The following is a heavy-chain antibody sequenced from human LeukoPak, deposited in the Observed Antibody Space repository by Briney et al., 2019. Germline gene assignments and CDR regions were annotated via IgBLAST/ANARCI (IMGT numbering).Heavy chain of an antibody. V-gene: IGHV4-39*07. Sequence: SETLSLTCTVSGGSISSSSYYWGWIRQPPGKGLEWIGSIYYSGSTYYNPSLKSRVTISVDTSKNQFSLKLSSVTAADTAVYYCARGESILRYFDWLLRELRHFDYWGRGALVTVSS. J-gene: IGHJ4*02. CDR1: GGSISSSSYY. CDR3: ARGESILRYFDWLLRELRHFDY. CDR2: IYYSGST. D-gene: IGHD3-9*01.